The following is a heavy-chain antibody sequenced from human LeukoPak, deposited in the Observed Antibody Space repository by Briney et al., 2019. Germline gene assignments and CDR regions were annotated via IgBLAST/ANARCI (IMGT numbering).Heavy chain of an antibody. V-gene: IGHV3-30*03. Sequence: PGRSLRLSCAASGFTFSSYGMHWVRQAPGKGLEWVAVISYDGSNKYYADSVKGRFTISRDNSKNTLYLQMNSLRAEDTAVYYCARGDEWELLSQFDYWGQGTLVTVSS. D-gene: IGHD1-26*01. CDR1: GFTFSSYG. CDR3: ARGDEWELLSQFDY. CDR2: ISYDGSNK. J-gene: IGHJ4*02.